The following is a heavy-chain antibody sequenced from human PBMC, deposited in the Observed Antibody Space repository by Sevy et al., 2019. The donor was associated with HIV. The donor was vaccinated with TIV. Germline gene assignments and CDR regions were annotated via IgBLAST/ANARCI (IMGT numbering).Heavy chain of an antibody. CDR1: GYTFKNYG. CDR2: ISAYTGYT. CDR3: ARDSEIRYDLSGYPTTGLY. J-gene: IGHJ4*02. V-gene: IGHV1-18*01. D-gene: IGHD3-22*01. Sequence: ASVKVSCKASGYTFKNYGISWVRQAPGQGLEWMGWISAYTGYTNYAQKLQGRVSMTTDTSTRTAYTELRSLKSDDTAVYFCARDSEIRYDLSGYPTTGLYWGQGTLVTVSS.